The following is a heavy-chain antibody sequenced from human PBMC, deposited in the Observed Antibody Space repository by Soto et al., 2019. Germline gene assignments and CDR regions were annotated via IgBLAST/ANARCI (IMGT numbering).Heavy chain of an antibody. CDR2: IIPIFGTA. CDR3: AREVDIVATIPEKYYYGMDV. V-gene: IGHV1-69*01. D-gene: IGHD5-12*01. Sequence: QVQLVQSGAEVKKPGSSVKVSCKASGGTFSSYAISWVRQAPGQGLEWMGGIIPIFGTANYAQKFQGRVTITADESTSTAYMELSSLRSEDTVVYYCAREVDIVATIPEKYYYGMDVWGQGTTVTVSS. CDR1: GGTFSSYA. J-gene: IGHJ6*02.